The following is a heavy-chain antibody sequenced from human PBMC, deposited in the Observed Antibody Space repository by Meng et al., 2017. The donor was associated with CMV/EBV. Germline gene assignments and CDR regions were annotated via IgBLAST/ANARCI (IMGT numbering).Heavy chain of an antibody. Sequence: GESLKISCAASGFTFDDYAMHWVRQAPGKGLEWVAVISYDGSNKYYADSVKGRFTISRDNSKNTLYLQMNSLRAEDTAVYYCARGVRTIQAAEYDYWGQGTLVTVSS. J-gene: IGHJ4*02. D-gene: IGHD2-15*01. CDR3: ARGVRTIQAAEYDY. V-gene: IGHV3-30-3*01. CDR2: ISYDGSNK. CDR1: GFTFDDYA.